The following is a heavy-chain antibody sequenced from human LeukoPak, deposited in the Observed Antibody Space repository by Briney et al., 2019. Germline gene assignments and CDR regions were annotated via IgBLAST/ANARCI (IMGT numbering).Heavy chain of an antibody. Sequence: SLRLSCAASGCPFSTYAMHCFRQPPARGLEWVAVISYDGNNKYYADSVRGRFTTSRDNSKNTLSLQMDSLRAEDTAVYYCARDLSMYYYYGMDVWGQGTTVTVSS. CDR3: ARDLSMYYYYGMDV. CDR1: GCPFSTYA. V-gene: IGHV3-30-3*01. J-gene: IGHJ6*02. CDR2: ISYDGNNK.